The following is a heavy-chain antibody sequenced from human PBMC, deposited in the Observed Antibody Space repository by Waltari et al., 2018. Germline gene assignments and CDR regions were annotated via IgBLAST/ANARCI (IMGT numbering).Heavy chain of an antibody. CDR1: GFTFSDYT. CDR2: ISLSDTSI. Sequence: EVQLVESGGGLVHPGGSLRLSCATSGFTFSDYTMNWVRQAPGQGLEWVSYISLSDTSIYYADSVKGRFTISRDNAKNSLYLQMNSLRVEDTAVYYCARGPPLFDPWGQGTLVTVSS. V-gene: IGHV3-48*01. J-gene: IGHJ5*02. CDR3: ARGPPLFDP.